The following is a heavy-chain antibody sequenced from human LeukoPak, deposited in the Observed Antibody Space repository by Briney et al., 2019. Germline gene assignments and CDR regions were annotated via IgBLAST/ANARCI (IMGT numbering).Heavy chain of an antibody. CDR1: GGSISNDRYY. CDR2: VYHSGSS. Sequence: SKTLSLTCSVSGGSISNDRYYWGWIRQPPGKALEWIGGVYHSGSSYYNPSLKSRVTISVDTSKNQFSLKLSSVTAADTAVYYCARHQYQLPIDYWGQGTLVTVSS. CDR3: ARHQYQLPIDY. D-gene: IGHD2-2*01. V-gene: IGHV4-39*01. J-gene: IGHJ4*02.